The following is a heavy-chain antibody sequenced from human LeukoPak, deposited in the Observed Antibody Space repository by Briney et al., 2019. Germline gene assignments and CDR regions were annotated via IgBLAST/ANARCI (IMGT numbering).Heavy chain of an antibody. CDR3: ASGLYYYGSGSYSEDAFDI. Sequence: SETPSLTCAVYGGSFSGYYWSWIRQPPGKGLEWIGEINHSGSTNYNPSLKSRVTISVDTSKNQFSLKLSSVTAADTAVYYCASGLYYYGSGSYSEDAFDIWGQGTMVTVSS. CDR1: GGSFSGYY. CDR2: INHSGST. J-gene: IGHJ3*02. V-gene: IGHV4-34*01. D-gene: IGHD3-10*01.